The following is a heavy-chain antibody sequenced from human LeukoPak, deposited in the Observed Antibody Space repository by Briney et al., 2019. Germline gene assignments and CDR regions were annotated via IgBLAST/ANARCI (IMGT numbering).Heavy chain of an antibody. J-gene: IGHJ4*02. CDR3: ARGRSIRPYYFDL. CDR1: GIRISDHW. V-gene: IGHV3-33*01. CDR2: IWYDASNQ. Sequence: GGSLRLSCAVSGIRISDHWMHWVRQAPGKGLEWVAIIWYDASNQYYEDSVKGRFTISRDNSKNTVFLQMNSLRAEDTAVYYCARGRSIRPYYFDLWGQGTLVTVSS. D-gene: IGHD6-6*01.